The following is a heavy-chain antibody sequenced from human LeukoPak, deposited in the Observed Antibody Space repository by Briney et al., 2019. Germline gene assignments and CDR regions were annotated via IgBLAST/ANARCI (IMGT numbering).Heavy chain of an antibody. CDR1: GLTFSSYG. J-gene: IGHJ6*01. CDR3: AKDVRYSGSSTYYYGMDV. V-gene: IGHV3-30*18. Sequence: GGSLRLSCAASGLTFSSYGMRWVRQAPGKGLEWVAVISYDGSTKYYADSVKGRFTISRDNSKNTLYLQMSSLRAEDTAVYYCAKDVRYSGSSTYYYGMDVWGQGTTVTVSS. D-gene: IGHD6-6*01. CDR2: ISYDGSTK.